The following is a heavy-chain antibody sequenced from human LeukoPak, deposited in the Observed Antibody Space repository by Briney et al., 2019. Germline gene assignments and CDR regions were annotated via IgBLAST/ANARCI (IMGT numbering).Heavy chain of an antibody. J-gene: IGHJ4*02. CDR2: ISGSGGST. CDR3: ARDRSFWPSP. CDR1: GFTFSSYA. Sequence: GGSLRLSCAASGFTFSSYAMSWVRQAPGKGLEWVSAISGSGGSTYYADSVKGRFTISRDNAKDSLYLQMNSLRAEDTAVYYCARDRSFWPSPWGQGTLVTVSS. V-gene: IGHV3-23*01. D-gene: IGHD3-16*02.